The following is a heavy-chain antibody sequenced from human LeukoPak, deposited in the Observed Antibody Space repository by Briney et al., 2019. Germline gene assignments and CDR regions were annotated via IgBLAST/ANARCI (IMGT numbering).Heavy chain of an antibody. Sequence: SVKVSCKAFGGTFSSYAISWVRQAPGQGLEWMGGIIPIFGTANYAQKFQGRVTITADESTSTAYMELSSLRSEDTAVYYCARTRADYDFWSGYFDYWGQGTLVTVSS. CDR2: IIPIFGTA. V-gene: IGHV1-69*13. CDR1: GGTFSSYA. D-gene: IGHD3-3*01. CDR3: ARTRADYDFWSGYFDY. J-gene: IGHJ4*02.